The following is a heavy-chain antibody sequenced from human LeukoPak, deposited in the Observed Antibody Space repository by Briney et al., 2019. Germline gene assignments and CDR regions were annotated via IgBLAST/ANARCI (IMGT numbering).Heavy chain of an antibody. Sequence: GGSLRLSCAASGFTFSNAWMTWVRQAPGQGLEWVGRIKSKTDGGTTDYAAPVKGRFSISRDDSKNTLYLQMNSLKTEDTAVYYCTTALFSCDPPLDVWGKGTTVTVSS. V-gene: IGHV3-15*01. D-gene: IGHD3-9*01. J-gene: IGHJ6*04. CDR1: GFTFSNAW. CDR3: TTALFSCDPPLDV. CDR2: IKSKTDGGTT.